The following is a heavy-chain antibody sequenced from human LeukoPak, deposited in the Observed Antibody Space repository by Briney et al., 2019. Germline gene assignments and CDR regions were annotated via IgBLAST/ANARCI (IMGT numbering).Heavy chain of an antibody. CDR2: ISWNSGSI. Sequence: GGSLRLSCAASGFTFDDYAMHWVRQAPGKVLEWVSGISWNSGSIGYADSVKGRFTISRDNAKNSLYLQMNSLRAEDTALYCCAKDKCSSTSCSADYWGQGTLVTVSS. J-gene: IGHJ4*02. V-gene: IGHV3-9*01. CDR1: GFTFDDYA. CDR3: AKDKCSSTSCSADY. D-gene: IGHD2-2*01.